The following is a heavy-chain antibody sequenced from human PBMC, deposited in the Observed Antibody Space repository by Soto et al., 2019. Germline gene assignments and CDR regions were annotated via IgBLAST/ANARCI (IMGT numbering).Heavy chain of an antibody. Sequence: DVHLLESGGGLVQPGGSLRLSCVASGYNFGSYAMIWVRQAPGKGLEWISAIGGGGIGSYYADSVKGRFTISRDNSKNTLYRQMNGLRAGDTGVYYWAKEPRLELRGVDSWGQGTQFTVSS. CDR2: IGGGGIGS. J-gene: IGHJ4*02. D-gene: IGHD1-7*01. CDR1: GYNFGSYA. CDR3: AKEPRLELRGVDS. V-gene: IGHV3-23*01.